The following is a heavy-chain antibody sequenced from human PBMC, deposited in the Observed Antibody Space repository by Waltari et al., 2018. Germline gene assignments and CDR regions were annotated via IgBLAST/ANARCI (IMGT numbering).Heavy chain of an antibody. CDR3: ARYSSYSGSYWGAFDI. CDR2: ISSSSSYI. V-gene: IGHV3-21*01. CDR1: GFTFSSYS. J-gene: IGHJ3*02. D-gene: IGHD1-26*01. Sequence: EVQLVESGGGLVKHGGSLRLSCAASGFTFSSYSMNWVRQAPGKGLDRVSSISSSSSYIYYADSVKGRFTISRDNAKNSLYLQMNSLRAEDTAVYYCARYSSYSGSYWGAFDIWGQGTMVTVSS.